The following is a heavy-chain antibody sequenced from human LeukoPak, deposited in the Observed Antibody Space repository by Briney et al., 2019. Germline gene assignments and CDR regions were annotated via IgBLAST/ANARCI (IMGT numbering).Heavy chain of an antibody. V-gene: IGHV1-2*02. J-gene: IGHJ4*02. CDR3: ATYQSLYGPFDY. Sequence: ASVKVSCKASGYTFTGYYMHWVRQAPGQGLEWMGWINPNRGGTKYAQKFQGRVTMTRDTSISTAYMELSRLRSDDTAVYYCATYQSLYGPFDYWGQGTLVTVSS. CDR1: GYTFTGYY. CDR2: INPNRGGT. D-gene: IGHD2-2*02.